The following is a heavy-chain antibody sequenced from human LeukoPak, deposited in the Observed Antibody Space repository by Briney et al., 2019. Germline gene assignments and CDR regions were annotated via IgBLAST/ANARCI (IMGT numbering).Heavy chain of an antibody. CDR1: GFTFRTYT. V-gene: IGHV3-23*01. CDR2: ISGSADDT. Sequence: GGSLRLSCAASGFTFRTYTMNWIRQAPGEGLQWVSAISGSADDTYYSDSVKGRFTISRDNSNNTLYLQMHSLRVEDTAIYYWARDPSSLSRDVWGKGTTVTVSS. CDR3: ARDPSSLSRDV. J-gene: IGHJ6*04.